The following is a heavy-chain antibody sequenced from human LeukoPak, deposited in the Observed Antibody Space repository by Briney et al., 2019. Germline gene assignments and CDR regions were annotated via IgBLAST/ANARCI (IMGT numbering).Heavy chain of an antibody. CDR1: GYTFTGYY. CDR3: ARDRPFGSGYSSGWSLNWFDP. CDR2: INPNSGGT. D-gene: IGHD6-19*01. V-gene: IGHV1-2*02. Sequence: ASVKVSCKASGYTFTGYYMHWVRQAPGQGLEWMEWINPNSGGTNYAQKFQGRVTMTRDTSISTAYMELSRLRSDDTAVYYCARDRPFGSGYSSGWSLNWFDPWGQGTLVTVSS. J-gene: IGHJ5*02.